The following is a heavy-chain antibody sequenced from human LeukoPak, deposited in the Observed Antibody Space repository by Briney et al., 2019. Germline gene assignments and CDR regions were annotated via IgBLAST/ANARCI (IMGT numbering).Heavy chain of an antibody. J-gene: IGHJ3*02. V-gene: IGHV4-59*06. D-gene: IGHD3-3*01. CDR1: GGSISSFY. CDR3: ARDDSAFGAFDI. Sequence: KPSETLSLTCTVSGGSISSFYWSWIRQHPGKGLEWIGYIYYSGSTYYNPSLKSRVTISVDTSKNQFSLKLSSVTAADTAVYYCARDDSAFGAFDIWGQGTMVTVSS. CDR2: IYYSGST.